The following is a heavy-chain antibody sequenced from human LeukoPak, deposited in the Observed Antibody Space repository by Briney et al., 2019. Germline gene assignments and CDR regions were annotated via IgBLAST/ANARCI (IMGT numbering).Heavy chain of an antibody. D-gene: IGHD2-2*01. Sequence: GGSLGLSCAASGFTFSSYWMHWVRQAPGKGLVWVSRINSDGSSTSYADSVKGRFTISRDNAKNTLYLQMNSLRAEDTAVYYCATGYCSSTSCLSRAAFDIWGQGTMVTVSS. CDR1: GFTFSSYW. CDR3: ATGYCSSTSCLSRAAFDI. V-gene: IGHV3-74*01. J-gene: IGHJ3*02. CDR2: INSDGSST.